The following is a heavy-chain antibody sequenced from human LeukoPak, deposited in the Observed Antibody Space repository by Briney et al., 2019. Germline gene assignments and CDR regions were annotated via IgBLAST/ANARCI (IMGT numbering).Heavy chain of an antibody. J-gene: IGHJ1*01. D-gene: IGHD1-1*01. CDR1: GFTFSSYG. Sequence: GGSLRLSCAASGFTFSSYGMHWVRQAPGKGLEWVAVIWYDGSNKYYADSVRGRFTISRDNSKNTLYLQMNSLRAEDTAVYYCAKDRHGNAATYFQYWGQGTLVTVSS. CDR3: AKDRHGNAATYFQY. V-gene: IGHV3-33*06. CDR2: IWYDGSNK.